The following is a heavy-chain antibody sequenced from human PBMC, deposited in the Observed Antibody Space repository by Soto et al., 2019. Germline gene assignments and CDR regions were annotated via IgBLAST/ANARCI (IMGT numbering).Heavy chain of an antibody. CDR3: ARGDCSGGSCYLPYAFDI. Sequence: ASVKVSCKAPGYTFTSYAMHWVRQAPGQRLEWMGWINAGNGNTKYSQKFQGRVTITRDTSASTAYMELSSLRSEDTAVYYCARGDCSGGSCYLPYAFDIWGKGKMVTVS. CDR2: INAGNGNT. CDR1: GYTFTSYA. D-gene: IGHD2-15*01. V-gene: IGHV1-3*01. J-gene: IGHJ3*02.